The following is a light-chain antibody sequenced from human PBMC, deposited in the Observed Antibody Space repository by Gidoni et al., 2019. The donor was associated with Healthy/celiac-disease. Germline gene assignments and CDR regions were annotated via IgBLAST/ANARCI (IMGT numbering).Light chain of an antibody. CDR2: RNN. CDR1: RSNIGSNY. Sequence: QSVLTQPPSASGTPGERVTISCSGSRSNIGSNYVYWYQQLPGTAPKLLIYRNNHRPSGVPDRFSGSKSGTSASLAISGLRSEDEADYYCAAWDDSLSGQVFGGGTKLTVL. V-gene: IGLV1-47*01. J-gene: IGLJ3*02. CDR3: AAWDDSLSGQV.